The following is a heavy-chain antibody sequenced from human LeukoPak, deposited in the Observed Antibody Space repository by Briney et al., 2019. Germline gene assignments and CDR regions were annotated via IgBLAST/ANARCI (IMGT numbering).Heavy chain of an antibody. CDR2: IRYDGSNK. D-gene: IGHD3-22*01. J-gene: IGHJ4*02. V-gene: IGHV3-30*02. CDR3: AKDKTYYYDSSGYSPMDY. CDR1: GFTFSSYG. Sequence: GGSLRLSCAASGFTFSSYGMHWARQAPGKGLEWVAFIRYDGSNKYYADSVKGRFTISRDNSKNTLYLQMNSLRAEDTAVYYCAKDKTYYYDSSGYSPMDYWGQGTLVTVSS.